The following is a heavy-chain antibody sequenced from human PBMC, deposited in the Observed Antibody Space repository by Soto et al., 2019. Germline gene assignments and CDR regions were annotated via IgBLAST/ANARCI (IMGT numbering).Heavy chain of an antibody. J-gene: IGHJ6*02. CDR1: GGSISSGDYY. CDR3: ARGHSSSWYYYYYGMDV. CDR2: IYYSGST. D-gene: IGHD6-13*01. V-gene: IGHV4-30-4*01. Sequence: SETLSLTCTVSGGSISSGDYYWSWIRQPPGKGLEWIGYIYYSGSTYYNPSLKSRVTISVDTSKNQFSLKLSSVTAADTAVYYCARGHSSSWYYYYYGMDVWGQGTTVTVSS.